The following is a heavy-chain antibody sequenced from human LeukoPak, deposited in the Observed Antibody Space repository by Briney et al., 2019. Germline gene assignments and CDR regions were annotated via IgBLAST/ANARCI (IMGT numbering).Heavy chain of an antibody. CDR2: IWYDGSKK. V-gene: IGHV3-33*01. CDR1: GIPFSSYG. D-gene: IGHD4-23*01. Sequence: GGSLRLSCAASGIPFSSYGMHWVRQAPGKGLEWVAVIWYDGSKKYYADFVKGRFTISRDNSKNTLSLQMSSLRGEDTGVYYCARWNQGHGLDVWGQGTTVTVSS. CDR3: ARWNQGHGLDV. J-gene: IGHJ6*02.